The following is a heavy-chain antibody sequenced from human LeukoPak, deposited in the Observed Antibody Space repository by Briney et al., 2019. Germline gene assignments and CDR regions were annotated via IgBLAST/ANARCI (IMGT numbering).Heavy chain of an antibody. CDR1: GFTLSSYS. J-gene: IGHJ4*02. Sequence: GGSLRLSCAASGFTLSSYSMNWVRQAPGKGLEWVSSISSSSSYIYYADSVKGRFTISRDNAKNSLYLQMNSLRAEDTAVYYCASPVDTAYGFDYWGQGTLVTVSS. V-gene: IGHV3-21*01. CDR3: ASPVDTAYGFDY. D-gene: IGHD5-18*01. CDR2: ISSSSSYI.